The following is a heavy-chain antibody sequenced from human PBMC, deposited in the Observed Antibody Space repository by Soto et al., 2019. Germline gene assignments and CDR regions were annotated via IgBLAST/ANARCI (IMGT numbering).Heavy chain of an antibody. CDR1: GYTFTRYT. CDR3: ARGIATGQLDP. CDR2: INPDNGNT. V-gene: IGHV1-3*01. Sequence: QVQLVQSGAEVKKPGASVKISCKASGYTFTRYTMNWVRQAPGQRLEWMGWINPDNGNTKSSQKFQDRVIITRDTSASTAYIALSSLRSEDTAVYYCARGIATGQLDPWGQGTLVTVSS. D-gene: IGHD2-15*01. J-gene: IGHJ5*02.